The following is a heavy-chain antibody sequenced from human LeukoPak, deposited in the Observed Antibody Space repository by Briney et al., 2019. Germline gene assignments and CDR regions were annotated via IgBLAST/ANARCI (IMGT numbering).Heavy chain of an antibody. V-gene: IGHV1-58*01. J-gene: IGHJ3*02. CDR3: AARPGGYASFDI. Sequence: SVKASCKPSGLTFSNSAVLWVRLARGQRRVWPGWIVVGSSNSDYTQKFQEIVTITKDMSTGTAYMELTSPTSEDTAVYYCAARPGGYASFDIWGQGTMVTVSS. CDR2: IVVGSSNS. D-gene: IGHD3-16*01. CDR1: GLTFSNSA.